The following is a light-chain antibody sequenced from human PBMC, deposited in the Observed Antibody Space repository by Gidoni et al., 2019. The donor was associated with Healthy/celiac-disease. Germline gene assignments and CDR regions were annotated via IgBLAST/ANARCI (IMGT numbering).Light chain of an antibody. V-gene: IGKV1-39*01. CDR1: QSISSY. Sequence: DIQMTQSPSSLSASVGDRVTITIRASQSISSYLNWYQQKPGKAPKLLIYAASSLQSGVPSRLSGGGSGTDFTLTISSLQPEDFATYYCQQSYSTCSFGQGTKLEIK. J-gene: IGKJ2*04. CDR2: AAS. CDR3: QQSYSTCS.